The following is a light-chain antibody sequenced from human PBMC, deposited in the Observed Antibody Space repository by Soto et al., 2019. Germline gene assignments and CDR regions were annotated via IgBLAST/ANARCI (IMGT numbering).Light chain of an antibody. V-gene: IGKV3-11*01. Sequence: EIVLTQAPATLSLSPGERATLSCRASQSVSSYFAWYQQKPGQAPRLLIYDASNRATGIPARFSGSGSGTEFTLTISRLAREDCAVYYCQQSRNWLGRFGQGTKVEIK. J-gene: IGKJ1*01. CDR1: QSVSSY. CDR2: DAS. CDR3: QQSRNWLGR.